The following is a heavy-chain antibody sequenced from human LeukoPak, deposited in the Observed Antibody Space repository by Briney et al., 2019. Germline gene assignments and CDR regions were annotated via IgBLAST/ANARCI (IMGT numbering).Heavy chain of an antibody. Sequence: ASVKVSCKASGYTFTSYGISWVRQAHGQGLEWMGWISAYNGNTNYAQKLQGRVTMTTDTSTSTAYMELRSLRSDDTAVYYCARVGYCSSTSSWNDAFDIWGQGTMVTVSS. CDR1: GYTFTSYG. V-gene: IGHV1-18*01. CDR3: ARVGYCSSTSSWNDAFDI. CDR2: ISAYNGNT. D-gene: IGHD2-2*01. J-gene: IGHJ3*02.